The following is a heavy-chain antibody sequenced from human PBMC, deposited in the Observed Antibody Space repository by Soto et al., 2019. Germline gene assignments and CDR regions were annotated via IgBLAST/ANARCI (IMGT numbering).Heavy chain of an antibody. V-gene: IGHV3-23*01. J-gene: IGHJ4*02. CDR3: AKGVDFWWHTRQKYFDY. CDR1: GFTFSTYA. D-gene: IGHD2-8*02. CDR2: ISGSAGST. Sequence: GGSLRLSCAASGFTFSTYAMSWVRQPPGKGLEWVSGISGSAGSTYYADSVKGRLTISRDNFNNTLYLQINSLRVEDSAVYYCAKGVDFWWHTRQKYFDYWGQGTLVTVS.